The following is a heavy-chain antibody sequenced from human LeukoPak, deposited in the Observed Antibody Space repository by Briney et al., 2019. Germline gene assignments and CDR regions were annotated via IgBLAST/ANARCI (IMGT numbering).Heavy chain of an antibody. Sequence: PGGSLRLSCAASGFTFDDYAMHWVRQPPEKGLLWVSHINPDGSTTNYADSVKGRFTISRDNAKNTLYLQMNNLRVEDTAVYYSARDVSGRDDYWGQGTLVTVSS. CDR2: INPDGSTT. D-gene: IGHD6-25*01. J-gene: IGHJ4*02. CDR1: GFTFDDYA. CDR3: ARDVSGRDDY. V-gene: IGHV3-74*01.